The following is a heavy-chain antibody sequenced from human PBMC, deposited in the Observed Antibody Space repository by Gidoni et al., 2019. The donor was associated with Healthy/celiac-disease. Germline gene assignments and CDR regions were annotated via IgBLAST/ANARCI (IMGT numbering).Heavy chain of an antibody. Sequence: QVQLQQWGAGLLKPSATLSLTCAVYGGSFSGYYWSWIRQPPGKGLEWIGEINHSGSTNYNPSLKSRVTISVDTSKNQFSLKLSSVTAADTAVYYCARTRRYYYYMDVWGKGTTVTVSS. CDR1: GGSFSGYY. D-gene: IGHD2-2*01. J-gene: IGHJ6*03. V-gene: IGHV4-34*01. CDR2: INHSGST. CDR3: ARTRRYYYYMDV.